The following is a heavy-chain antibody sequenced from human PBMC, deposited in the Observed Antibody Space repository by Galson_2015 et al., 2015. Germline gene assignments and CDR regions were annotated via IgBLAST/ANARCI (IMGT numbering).Heavy chain of an antibody. J-gene: IGHJ3*02. Sequence: SLRLSCAASGFTFSSYGMHWVRQAPGKGLEWVAVIWVDGNNKFYRDSVKGRFTISRDNSKNTLYLQMNSLRADDTAVYYCAREGGPFDAFDIWGQGTLVTVSS. CDR1: GFTFSSYG. V-gene: IGHV3-33*01. CDR2: IWVDGNNK. CDR3: AREGGPFDAFDI.